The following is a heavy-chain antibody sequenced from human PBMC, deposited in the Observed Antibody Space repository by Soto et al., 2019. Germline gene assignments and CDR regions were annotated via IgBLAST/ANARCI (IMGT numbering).Heavy chain of an antibody. J-gene: IGHJ4*02. CDR1: GYTFTRYG. V-gene: IGHV1-18*01. D-gene: IGHD1-26*01. Sequence: QVQLVQSGAEVKKPGASVKVSCKASGYTFTRYGISWVRQAPGQGLEWMGWMSADNGNTYYAQKFQGRVTMTTDTSTSTDYMELRSLRSDDTAVYYCARDERVEARLEYWGQGTLVTVSS. CDR2: MSADNGNT. CDR3: ARDERVEARLEY.